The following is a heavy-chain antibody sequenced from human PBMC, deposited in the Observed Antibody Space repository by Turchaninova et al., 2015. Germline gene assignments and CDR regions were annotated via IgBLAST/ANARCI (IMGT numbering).Heavy chain of an antibody. J-gene: IGHJ4*02. V-gene: IGHV4-38-2*02. CDR3: ARHLRSPFDY. CDR2: IYYIGNT. CDR1: GYSIGRGYY. Sequence: QVQLQESGPGLVESSETLSLTCTVSGYSIGRGYYWGWIRQPQGKGLEWLGTIYYIGNTFYNPSLRSRVNFSVDTSKNQFFLKLSSVTAADTAVYYCARHLRSPFDYWGQGTLVTVSS.